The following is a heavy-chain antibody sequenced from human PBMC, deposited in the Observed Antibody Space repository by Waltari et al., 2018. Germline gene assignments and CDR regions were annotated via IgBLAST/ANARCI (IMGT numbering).Heavy chain of an antibody. Sequence: EVQLVESGGGLVKPGRSLRLSCAASGFTFSSYSMNWVRQAPGKGLEWVSSISSSSSYIYYADSVKGRFTISRDNAKNSLYLQMNSLRAEDTAVYYCARGPAAKNYYFDYWGQGTLVTVSS. D-gene: IGHD2-2*01. V-gene: IGHV3-21*01. CDR3: ARGPAAKNYYFDY. CDR1: GFTFSSYS. J-gene: IGHJ4*02. CDR2: ISSSSSYI.